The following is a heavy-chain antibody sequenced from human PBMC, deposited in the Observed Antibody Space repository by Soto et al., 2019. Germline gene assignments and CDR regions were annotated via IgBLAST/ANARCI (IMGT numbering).Heavy chain of an antibody. V-gene: IGHV3-11*01. Sequence: GGSLRLSCAASGFSFSDYYMNWIRQAPGKGLEWVSYISSSATTIYYADSVKGRFTISRDNARNSLYLQMNSLRADDTAVYYCARQKSSIAAPFDYWGQGTLVTVSS. J-gene: IGHJ4*02. CDR1: GFSFSDYY. CDR2: ISSSATTI. D-gene: IGHD6-6*01. CDR3: ARQKSSIAAPFDY.